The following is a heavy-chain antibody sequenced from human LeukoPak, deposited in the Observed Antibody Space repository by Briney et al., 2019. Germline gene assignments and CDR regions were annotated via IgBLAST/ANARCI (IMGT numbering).Heavy chain of an antibody. CDR2: ISCNGDST. CDR1: GFTFNTHT. V-gene: IGHV3-21*01. J-gene: IGHJ5*02. D-gene: IGHD2-2*01. CDR3: ARPATGYCSSAGCHWGS. Sequence: PGGSLRLSCAASGFTFNTHTMHWVRQAPGKGLEWVSSISCNGDSTYYAESVKGRFTISRDNAKNSLYLQMNGLGAQDTAVYYCARPATGYCSSAGCHWGSWGQGTLVTVSS.